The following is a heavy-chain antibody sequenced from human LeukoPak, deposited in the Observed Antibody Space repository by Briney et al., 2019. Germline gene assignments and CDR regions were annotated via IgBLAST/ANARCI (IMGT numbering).Heavy chain of an antibody. CDR3: ARSGSGYLRYYFDY. D-gene: IGHD5-12*01. J-gene: IGHJ4*02. CDR2: IYSSGST. V-gene: IGHV4-39*07. CDR1: GASISSSNYY. Sequence: PSETLSLTCAVSGASISSSNYYWGWVRQSPGKGLEWIGNIYSSGSTYYNPSLKSRVTISLDTSKNHFSLKLSSVTAADTAVYYCARSGSGYLRYYFDYWGQGTLVTVSS.